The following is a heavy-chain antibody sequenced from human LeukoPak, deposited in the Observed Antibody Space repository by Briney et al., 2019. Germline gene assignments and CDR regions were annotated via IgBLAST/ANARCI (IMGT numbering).Heavy chain of an antibody. V-gene: IGHV4-34*01. CDR2: INHSRST. CDR1: GGSFSGYY. Sequence: SETLSLTCAVCGGSFSGYYWSWIRQPPGKGLEWIGEINHSRSTKYNPSLKSRVTISVDTSKNQFSLKLSSVTAADTAVYYCAREDYYGSGNDYWGQGTLVTVSS. CDR3: AREDYYGSGNDY. D-gene: IGHD3-10*01. J-gene: IGHJ4*02.